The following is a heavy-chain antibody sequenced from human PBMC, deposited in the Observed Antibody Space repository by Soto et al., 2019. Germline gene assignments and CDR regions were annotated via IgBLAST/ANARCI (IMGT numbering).Heavy chain of an antibody. D-gene: IGHD6-13*01. CDR2: IYSTGST. Sequence: SETLSLTCTVSGASISSRDHYWVWIRQPPGQGLEWIGAIYSTGSTYYNPSLNSRVTISVDTSKNQFSLKMSSLAAADTAVYYCARAPRRGSSSWLYWFDPWGQGTLVTVSS. V-gene: IGHV4-39*02. CDR3: ARAPRRGSSSWLYWFDP. J-gene: IGHJ5*02. CDR1: GASISSRDHY.